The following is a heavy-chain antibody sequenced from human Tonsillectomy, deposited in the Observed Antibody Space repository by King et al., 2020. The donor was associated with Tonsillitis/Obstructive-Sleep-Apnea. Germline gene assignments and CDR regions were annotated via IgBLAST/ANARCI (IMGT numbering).Heavy chain of an antibody. CDR1: GGSISTYF. Sequence: LQLQESGPRLAKPSETLSLSCTVSGGSISTYFWTWIRQPPGKGLEWIGYVYYSGSTNYNPSLKSRVTISVDTSKNQFSLKLSSVTAADTAVYCCARDASGGYYGRYFDYWGQGTLVTVSS. J-gene: IGHJ4*02. V-gene: IGHV4-59*01. CDR3: ARDASGGYYGRYFDY. D-gene: IGHD1-26*01. CDR2: VYYSGST.